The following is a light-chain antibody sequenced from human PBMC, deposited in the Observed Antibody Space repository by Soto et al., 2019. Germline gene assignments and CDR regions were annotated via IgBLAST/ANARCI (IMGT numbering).Light chain of an antibody. J-gene: IGKJ4*01. CDR2: DAS. V-gene: IGKV3-11*02. CDR3: QQRSNWSPLT. CDR1: QSVGSY. Sequence: EIVVTQSPATLSLSPGERATLSCRTSQSVGSYLAWYQKKPGQAPRLLIYDASNRATGIPARFSGSGSGRDVTITISSREPEDVAVYYCQQRSNWSPLTFGGGTKVEIK.